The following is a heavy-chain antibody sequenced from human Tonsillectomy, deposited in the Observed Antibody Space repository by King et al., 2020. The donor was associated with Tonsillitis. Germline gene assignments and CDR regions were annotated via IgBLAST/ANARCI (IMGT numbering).Heavy chain of an antibody. V-gene: IGHV3-48*01. D-gene: IGHD1-26*01. Sequence: VQLVESGGGLVQPGGSLRLSCVASGFTFRSFGMNWVRQAPGKGLEWVSYISGRSTAISYADSVTGRFTISRDNAKNSLYLQMSSLRAEDTAVYYCARDNRIGGNYYNNWFDPWGQGTLVTVSS. CDR3: ARDNRIGGNYYNNWFDP. CDR2: ISGRSTAI. J-gene: IGHJ5*02. CDR1: GFTFRSFG.